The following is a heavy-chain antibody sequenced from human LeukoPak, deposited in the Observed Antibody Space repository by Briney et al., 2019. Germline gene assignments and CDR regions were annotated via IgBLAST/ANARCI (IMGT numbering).Heavy chain of an antibody. CDR3: ARSLSGYDPLSAF. CDR1: GFTFSSYS. Sequence: GGCLRLSCEVSGFTFSSYSMTWVRQVPGKGLEWIAYMTATSTTFHYADSVKGRFTISRDNARNSLFLQMNSLTVEDTAVYYCARSLSGYDPLSAFWGQGTLVTVPS. V-gene: IGHV3-48*04. J-gene: IGHJ1*01. CDR2: MTATSTTF. D-gene: IGHD5-12*01.